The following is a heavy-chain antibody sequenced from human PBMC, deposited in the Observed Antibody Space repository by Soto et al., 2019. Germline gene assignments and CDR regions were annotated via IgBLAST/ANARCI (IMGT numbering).Heavy chain of an antibody. J-gene: IGHJ4*02. D-gene: IGHD3-3*01. CDR1: GFSLTTSGVG. V-gene: IGHV2-5*02. CDR2: IYWDDDK. CDR3: AHRVLRTVFGLVTTTAIYFDF. Sequence: QITLNESGPTVVRPTETLTLTCRFSGFSLTTSGVGVGWIRQSPGKAPEWLALIYWDDDKRYSASLKSRLTITKDTSQNQVVLTVFDLDQTDTATYYCAHRVLRTVFGLVTTTAIYFDFWGQGTPVAVSS.